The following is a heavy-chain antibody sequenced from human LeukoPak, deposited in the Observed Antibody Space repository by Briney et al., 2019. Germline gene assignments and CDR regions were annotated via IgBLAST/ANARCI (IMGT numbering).Heavy chain of an antibody. V-gene: IGHV5-10-1*01. CDR2: IDPSDSYT. D-gene: IGHD2/OR15-2a*01. Sequence: GESLKISCKGSGYTFTTHWITWVRQVPGKGLEWMGRIDPSDSYTNYSPSFQGHVTISTDKSISTAYLQLSSLRASDTAMYYCARGAIFIDYWGQGTLVTVSS. J-gene: IGHJ4*02. CDR1: GYTFTTHW. CDR3: ARGAIFIDY.